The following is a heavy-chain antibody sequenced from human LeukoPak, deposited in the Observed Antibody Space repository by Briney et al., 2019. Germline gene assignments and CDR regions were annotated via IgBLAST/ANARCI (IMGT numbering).Heavy chain of an antibody. CDR1: GGSISTYY. CDR3: ARDRGDTAMAHPFDY. CDR2: ISFSGST. Sequence: SETLSLTCTVSGGSISTYYWSWIRQPPGKGLEWIGFISFSGSTNYNPSLKSRVTISIDASKNQFSLKLSSVTAADTAVYYCARDRGDTAMAHPFDYWGQGTLVTVSS. D-gene: IGHD5-18*01. J-gene: IGHJ4*02. V-gene: IGHV4-59*01.